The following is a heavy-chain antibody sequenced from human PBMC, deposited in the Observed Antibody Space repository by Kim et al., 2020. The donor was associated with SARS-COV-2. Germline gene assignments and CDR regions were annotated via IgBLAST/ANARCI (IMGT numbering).Heavy chain of an antibody. CDR3: ARHEVGLTMIIDWTPPWGMDV. D-gene: IGHD3-22*01. Sequence: SETLSLTCTVSGGSISNYYWSWIRQPPGKGLEWIGYIYYSGSTNYNPSLKSRVTISVDTSKNQFSLKLSSLTAADTAVYYCARHEVGLTMIIDWTPPWGMDVWGQGTTVTVSS. CDR1: GGSISNYY. J-gene: IGHJ6*02. V-gene: IGHV4-59*08. CDR2: IYYSGST.